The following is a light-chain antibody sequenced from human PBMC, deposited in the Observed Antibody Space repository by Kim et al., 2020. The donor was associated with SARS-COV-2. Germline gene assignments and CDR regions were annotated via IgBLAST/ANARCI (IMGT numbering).Light chain of an antibody. CDR1: QSISSN. J-gene: IGKJ2*01. Sequence: SASGGDRVTITCRASQSISSNLNWYQQIPGKAPKLLIYATSNLQSGVPSRFSGSGSGTDFTLTISTVQPEDLATYYCQQSYGLPYTFGQGTKLEI. CDR2: ATS. CDR3: QQSYGLPYT. V-gene: IGKV1-39*01.